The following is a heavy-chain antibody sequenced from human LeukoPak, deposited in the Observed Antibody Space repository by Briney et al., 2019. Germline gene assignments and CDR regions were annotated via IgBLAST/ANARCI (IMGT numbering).Heavy chain of an antibody. CDR1: GFTFSTYF. V-gene: IGHV3-30-3*01. CDR2: IASDGSHT. CDR3: ARERQDTILHSGAFDI. Sequence: GGSLRLSCAASGFTFSTYFMHWVRQAPGKGLEWVADIASDGSHTFYAESVKGRFTISRDNSKNTLYLQMNSLRAEDTAVYFCARERQDTILHSGAFDIWGQGTMVTVSS. J-gene: IGHJ3*02. D-gene: IGHD2-21*01.